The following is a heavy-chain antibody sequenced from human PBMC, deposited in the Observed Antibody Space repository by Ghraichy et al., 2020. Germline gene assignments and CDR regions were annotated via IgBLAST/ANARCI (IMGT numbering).Heavy chain of an antibody. V-gene: IGHV1-46*03. CDR2: INPSGGST. CDR1: GYTFTSYY. D-gene: IGHD2-2*01. CDR3: ARDIVVVPAAITGGFRYYYYYMDV. Sequence: ASVKVSCKASGYTFTSYYMHWVRQAPGQGLEWMGIINPSGGSTSYAQKFQGRFTMTRDTSTSTVYMELSSLRSKDTAVYYCARDIVVVPAAITGGFRYYYYYMDVWGKGTTVTVSS. J-gene: IGHJ6*03.